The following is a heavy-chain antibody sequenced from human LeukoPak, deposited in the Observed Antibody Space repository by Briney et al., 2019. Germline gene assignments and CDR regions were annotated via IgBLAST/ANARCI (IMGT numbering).Heavy chain of an antibody. CDR1: GYTFTGYD. V-gene: IGHV1-69*05. Sequence: ASVKVSCKASGYTFTGYDINWVGQATGQGLEWMGGIIPIFGTANYAQKFQGRVTITTDESTSTAYMELSSLRSEDTAVYYCASPLLHLVGVAFDIWGQGTMVTVSS. CDR3: ASPLLHLVGVAFDI. CDR2: IIPIFGTA. D-gene: IGHD3-3*01. J-gene: IGHJ3*02.